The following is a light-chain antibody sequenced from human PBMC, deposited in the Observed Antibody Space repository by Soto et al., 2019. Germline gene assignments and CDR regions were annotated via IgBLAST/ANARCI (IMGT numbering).Light chain of an antibody. CDR2: EVR. V-gene: IGLV2-14*03. CDR3: GSYASATLI. CDR1: SSDIGAYDY. Sequence: QSALTQPASVSGSPGQSITISCTGTSSDIGAYDYVSWFQQYSGKAPTLIIYEVRFRPSGVSSRFSCSKSGNTASLTISGLQTEDEADYYCGSYASATLIFGGGTKVTVL. J-gene: IGLJ2*01.